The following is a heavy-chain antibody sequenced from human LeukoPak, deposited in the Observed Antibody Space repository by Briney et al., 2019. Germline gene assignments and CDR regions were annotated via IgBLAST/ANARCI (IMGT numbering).Heavy chain of an antibody. Sequence: GGSLRLSCAASGFTFSTYSMTWVRQGPGKGLEWVSSIYPSGDSTFYADSVKGRFTISRDNSKNTLYLQMCSLRTEDTAIYYCAKDVVPDSGWNLDYWGQGTLVTVSS. CDR2: IYPSGDST. D-gene: IGHD6-19*01. CDR1: GFTFSTYS. CDR3: AKDVVPDSGWNLDY. J-gene: IGHJ4*02. V-gene: IGHV3-23*01.